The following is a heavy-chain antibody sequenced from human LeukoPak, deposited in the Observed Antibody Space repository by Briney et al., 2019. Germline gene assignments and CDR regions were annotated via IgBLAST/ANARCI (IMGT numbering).Heavy chain of an antibody. J-gene: IGHJ4*02. Sequence: ASVKVSCKASGYTFTGYYMHWVRQAPGQGLEWMGWINPNSGGTNYAQKFQGRVTMTRDTSIRTAYMELSRLRSDDTAVYYCARGYCSSTSCSDYFDYWGQGTLVTVSS. D-gene: IGHD2-2*01. CDR1: GYTFTGYY. CDR3: ARGYCSSTSCSDYFDY. V-gene: IGHV1-2*02. CDR2: INPNSGGT.